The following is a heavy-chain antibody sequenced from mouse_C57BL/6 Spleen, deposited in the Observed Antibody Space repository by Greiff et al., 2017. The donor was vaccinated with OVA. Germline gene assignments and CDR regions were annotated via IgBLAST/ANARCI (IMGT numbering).Heavy chain of an antibody. Sequence: VQLQQSGPELVKPGASVKIPCKASGYTFTDYNMDWVKQSHGKSLEWIGDINPNNGGTIYNQKFKGKATLNVDKSSSTAYMELRSLTSEDTAGYYCARSDYDYDGFAYWGQGTLVTVSA. J-gene: IGHJ3*01. CDR2: INPNNGGT. D-gene: IGHD2-4*01. CDR1: GYTFTDYN. CDR3: ARSDYDYDGFAY. V-gene: IGHV1-18*01.